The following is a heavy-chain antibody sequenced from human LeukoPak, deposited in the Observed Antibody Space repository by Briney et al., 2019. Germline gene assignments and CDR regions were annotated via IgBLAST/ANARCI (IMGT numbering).Heavy chain of an antibody. CDR2: IYTSGST. D-gene: IGHD3-22*01. CDR1: GGSISSYY. CDR3: ASSMIVADAFDI. Sequence: SETLSLTCTVSGGSISSYYWSWIRQPAGKGLEWIGRIYTSGSTNYNPSLKSRVTVSVDTSKNHFSLKLSSVTAADTAVYYCASSMIVADAFDIWGQGTMVTVSS. V-gene: IGHV4-4*07. J-gene: IGHJ3*02.